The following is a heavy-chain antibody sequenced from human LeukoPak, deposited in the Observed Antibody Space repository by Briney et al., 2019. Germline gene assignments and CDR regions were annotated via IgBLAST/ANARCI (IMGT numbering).Heavy chain of an antibody. V-gene: IGHV3-74*01. CDR3: ARVSPSGYYYFDY. CDR1: GFIFSRFW. J-gene: IGHJ4*02. Sequence: GSLKLSCAAFGFIFSRFWMHWVRQISGKGLGWVARFNPDGSSTTYANSVKGPFTLSRDSSKNTLYLQMNSLRVEDTAVYYCARVSPSGYYYFDYWGQGTLVTVSS. CDR2: FNPDGSST. D-gene: IGHD3-3*01.